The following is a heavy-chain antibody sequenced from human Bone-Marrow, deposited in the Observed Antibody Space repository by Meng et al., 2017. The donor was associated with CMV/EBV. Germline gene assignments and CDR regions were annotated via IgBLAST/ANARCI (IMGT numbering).Heavy chain of an antibody. Sequence: SETLSLTCTVSGGSISSGDYYWSWIRQPPGKGLEWIGYIYYSGSTYYNPSLKSRVTISVDTSKNRFSLKLSSVTAADTAVYYCARVRSSSWYYFDYWGQGTLVTVSS. CDR2: IYYSGST. J-gene: IGHJ4*02. V-gene: IGHV4-30-4*08. CDR1: GGSISSGDYY. CDR3: ARVRSSSWYYFDY. D-gene: IGHD6-13*01.